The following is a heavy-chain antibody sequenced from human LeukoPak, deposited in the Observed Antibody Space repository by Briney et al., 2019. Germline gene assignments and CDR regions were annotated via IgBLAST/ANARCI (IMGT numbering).Heavy chain of an antibody. Sequence: PGGSLRLSCAASGFTFSSYSMNWVRQAPGKGLEWVSYISSSSSTIYYADSVEGRFTISRDNAKNSLYLQMNSLRAEDTAVYYRARDRGFGQADVWGKGTTVTVSS. CDR1: GFTFSSYS. CDR3: ARDRGFGQADV. V-gene: IGHV3-48*04. CDR2: ISSSSSTI. J-gene: IGHJ6*04. D-gene: IGHD3-10*01.